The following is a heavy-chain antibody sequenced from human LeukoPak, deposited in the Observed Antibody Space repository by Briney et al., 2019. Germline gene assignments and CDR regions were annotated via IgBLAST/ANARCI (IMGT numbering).Heavy chain of an antibody. CDR3: ARGYDILTGYGAFDI. CDR2: IYYSGST. Sequence: SETLSLTCTVSGGSISSGGYYWSWIRQHPGKGLEWIGYIYYSGSTYYNPSLKSRVTISVDTSKNQFSLKLSSVTAADTAVYYCARGYDILTGYGAFDIWGQGTMVTVSS. J-gene: IGHJ3*02. V-gene: IGHV4-30-4*08. CDR1: GGSISSGGYY. D-gene: IGHD3-9*01.